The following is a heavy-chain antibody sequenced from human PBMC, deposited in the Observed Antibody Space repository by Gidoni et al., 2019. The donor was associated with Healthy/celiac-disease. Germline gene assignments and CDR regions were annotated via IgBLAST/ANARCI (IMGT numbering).Heavy chain of an antibody. V-gene: IGHV1-69*06. CDR2: IIPIFGTA. CDR1: GGTFSSYA. CDR3: ARDYYDSSDPGVSLRWAYAFDI. D-gene: IGHD3-22*01. Sequence: GSCKASGGTFSSYAISWVRQAPGQGLEWMGGIIPIFGTANYAQKFQGRVTITADKSTSTAYMELSSLRSEDTAVYYCARDYYDSSDPGVSLRWAYAFDIWGQGTMVTVSS. J-gene: IGHJ3*02.